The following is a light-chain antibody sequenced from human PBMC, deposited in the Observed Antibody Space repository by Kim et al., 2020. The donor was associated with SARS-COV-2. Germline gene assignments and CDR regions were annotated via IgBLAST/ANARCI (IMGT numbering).Light chain of an antibody. CDR3: CSYAGSYTV. V-gene: IGLV2-11*03. CDR1: SNDVGGYNY. CDR2: DVS. Sequence: GQSVTISCTGTSNDVGGYNYVSWYQQHPGKAPKLMIYDVSNRPSGVPDRFSGSKSGNTASLTISGLQPEDEADYYCCSYAGSYTVFGGGTK. J-gene: IGLJ2*01.